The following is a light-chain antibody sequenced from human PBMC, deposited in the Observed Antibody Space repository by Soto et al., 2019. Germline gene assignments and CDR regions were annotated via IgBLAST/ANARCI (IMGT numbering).Light chain of an antibody. Sequence: EIVLTQSPATLSLSPGERATLSCRASQSVNSYIAWYQQKPGQAPRLLIYKASNRATGIPARFSGSGSGTDFTLTISSLEPEDFAVYYCQQRSNWPLFTFGPGTKVDIK. CDR1: QSVNSY. CDR3: QQRSNWPLFT. CDR2: KAS. J-gene: IGKJ3*01. V-gene: IGKV3-11*01.